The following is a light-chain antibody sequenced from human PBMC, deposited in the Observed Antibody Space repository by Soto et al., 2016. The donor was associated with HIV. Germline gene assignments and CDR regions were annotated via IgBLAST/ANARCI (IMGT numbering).Light chain of an antibody. Sequence: DIQMTQSPSAMSASVGDRVTTTCRASQAISNYLIWFQQRPGKVPKRLIYAASTLQNGVPSRFSGSGSGTEFTLTISSLRPEDFATYYCLQHKTYPLTFGGGTTVEIK. J-gene: IGKJ4*01. CDR2: AAS. CDR3: LQHKTYPLT. CDR1: QAISNY. V-gene: IGKV1-17*03.